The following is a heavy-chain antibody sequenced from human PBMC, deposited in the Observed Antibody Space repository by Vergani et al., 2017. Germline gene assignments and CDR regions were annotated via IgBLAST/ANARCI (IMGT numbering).Heavy chain of an antibody. CDR1: GFTFSDYY. CDR2: ISSSGSTI. CDR3: ARTPRYEFRGRWLQFGYFDY. Sequence: QVQLVESGGGVVQPGRSLRLSCAASGFTFSDYYMSWIRQAPGKGLEWVSYISSSGSTIYYADSVKGRFTISRDNAKNSLYLQMNSLRAEDTAVYYCARTPRYEFRGRWLQFGYFDYWGQGTLVTVSS. J-gene: IGHJ4*02. V-gene: IGHV3-11*01. D-gene: IGHD5-24*01.